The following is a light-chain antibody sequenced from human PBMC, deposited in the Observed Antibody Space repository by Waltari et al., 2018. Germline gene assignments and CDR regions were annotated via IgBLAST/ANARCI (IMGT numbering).Light chain of an antibody. CDR1: QGVGNY. Sequence: DIQMTQSPSSLSASVGDRVTITCRASQGVGNYLNWYQQRPGQAHKVLIYAASTLQSGVPSRFSGSGSGTDFTLTINSLQPEDLSIYYCQQTYSAPLSFGGGTKVEMK. J-gene: IGKJ4*01. V-gene: IGKV1-39*01. CDR2: AAS. CDR3: QQTYSAPLS.